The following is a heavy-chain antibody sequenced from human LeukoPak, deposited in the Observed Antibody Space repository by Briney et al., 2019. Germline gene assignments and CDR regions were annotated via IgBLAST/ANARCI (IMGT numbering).Heavy chain of an antibody. CDR2: ISGSGGST. D-gene: IGHD3-10*01. J-gene: IGHJ4*02. V-gene: IGHV3-23*01. CDR3: AKDMVDSSTLDY. CDR1: GFTFSSYA. Sequence: GGSLRLSCAASGFTFSSYAMSWVRQAPGKGLEWVSAISGSGGSTYYADSVKGRFTISRDNSKNTLYLQMNSLRAEDSAVYYCAKDMVDSSTLDYWGQGTLVTVSS.